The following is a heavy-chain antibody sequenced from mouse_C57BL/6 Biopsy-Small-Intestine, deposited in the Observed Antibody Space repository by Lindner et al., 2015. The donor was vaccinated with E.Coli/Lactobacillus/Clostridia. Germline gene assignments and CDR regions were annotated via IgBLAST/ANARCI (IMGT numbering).Heavy chain of an antibody. V-gene: IGHV1-81*01. D-gene: IGHD1-1*01. CDR3: ASRPRYSSSWYENYYYGMDV. CDR1: GGTFSSYA. Sequence: SVKVSCKASGGTFSSYAISWVRQAPGQGLGWMGGIIPIFGTANYAQKFQGRVTITADESTSTAYMELSSLRSEDTAVYYCASRPRYSSSWYENYYYGMDVWGQGTTVTVSS. CDR2: IIPIFGTA. J-gene: IGHJ1*01.